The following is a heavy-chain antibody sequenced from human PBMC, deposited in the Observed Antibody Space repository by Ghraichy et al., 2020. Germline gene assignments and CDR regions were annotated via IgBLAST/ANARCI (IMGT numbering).Heavy chain of an antibody. V-gene: IGHV3-49*03. J-gene: IGHJ4*02. CDR1: GFTFGDYA. Sequence: QTLSLTCTASGFTFGDYAMSWFRQAPGKGLEWVGFIRSKAYGGTTEYAASVKGRFTISRDDSKSIAYLQMNSLKTEDTAVYYCTRPVGYDFWSGSYYFDYWGQGTLVTVSS. CDR2: IRSKAYGGTT. CDR3: TRPVGYDFWSGSYYFDY. D-gene: IGHD3-3*01.